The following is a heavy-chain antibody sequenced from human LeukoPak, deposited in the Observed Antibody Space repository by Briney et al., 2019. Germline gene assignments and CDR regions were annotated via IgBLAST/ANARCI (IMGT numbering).Heavy chain of an antibody. CDR1: GYTFTSYY. CDR2: INPSGGST. CDR3: ARDIGYYCSGSYQSLGYLYF. Sequence: ASVKVSCKASGYTFTSYYMHWVRQAPGQGLEWMGIINPSGGSTSYAQKFQGRVTMTRDTSTSTVYMELSSLRSEDTAVYYCARDIGYYCSGSYQSLGYLYFWGQGTLVTVSS. J-gene: IGHJ4*02. D-gene: IGHD3-10*01. V-gene: IGHV1-46*01.